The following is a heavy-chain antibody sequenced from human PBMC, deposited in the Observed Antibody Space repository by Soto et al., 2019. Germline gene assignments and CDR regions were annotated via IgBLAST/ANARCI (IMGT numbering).Heavy chain of an antibody. CDR2: IYYSGRT. V-gene: IGHV4-59*08. D-gene: IGHD2-2*01. CDR3: ASAYCSSTSCYDGWFDP. CDR1: GGSISSYY. Sequence: SETLSLTCTVSGGSISSYYWSWIRQPPGKGLEWIGYIYYSGRTNYNPSLKGRVTISVDTSKNQFSLKLSSVTAADTAVYYCASAYCSSTSCYDGWFDPWGQGTLVTVSS. J-gene: IGHJ5*02.